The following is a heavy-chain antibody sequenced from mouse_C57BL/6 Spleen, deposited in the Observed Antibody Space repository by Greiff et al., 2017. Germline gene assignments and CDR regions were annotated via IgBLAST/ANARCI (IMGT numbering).Heavy chain of an antibody. CDR2: INPNNGGT. Sequence: EVKLMESGPELVKPGASVKIPCKASGYTFTDYNMDWVKQSHGKSLEWIGDINPNNGGTIYNQKFKGKATLTVDKSSSTAYMELRSLTSEDTAVYYCARKSYSPWFAYWGQGTLVTVSA. CDR3: ARKSYSPWFAY. D-gene: IGHD2-12*01. J-gene: IGHJ3*01. CDR1: GYTFTDYN. V-gene: IGHV1-18*01.